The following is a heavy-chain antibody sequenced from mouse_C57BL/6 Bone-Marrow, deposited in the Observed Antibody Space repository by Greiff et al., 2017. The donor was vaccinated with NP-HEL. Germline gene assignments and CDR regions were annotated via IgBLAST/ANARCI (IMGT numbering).Heavy chain of an antibody. D-gene: IGHD1-1*01. Sequence: EVQRVASGAELVRPGASVKLSCTVSGFNITDDYMPWVKQRPEHGLEWIGWIDPENGDTEYASKFQGKATITADTSSNTAYLQLSSLTSEDTAVYYCTTGGSSPYAMDYWGQGTSVTVSS. V-gene: IGHV14-4*01. J-gene: IGHJ4*01. CDR2: IDPENGDT. CDR1: GFNITDDY. CDR3: TTGGSSPYAMDY.